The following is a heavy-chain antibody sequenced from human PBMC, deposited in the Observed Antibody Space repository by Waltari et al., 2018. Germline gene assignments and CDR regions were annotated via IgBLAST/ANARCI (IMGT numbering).Heavy chain of an antibody. D-gene: IGHD1-7*01. J-gene: IGHJ6*02. Sequence: QVQLQESGPGLVKPSETLSLTCPVSGGSISSYYWSWIRQPAGKGLEWIGRIYTSGSTNYNPSLKSRVTMSVDTSKNQFSLKLSSVTAADTAVYYCARGAELQRNYFYYYYGMDVWGQGTTVTVSS. CDR1: GGSISSYY. V-gene: IGHV4-4*07. CDR3: ARGAELQRNYFYYYYGMDV. CDR2: IYTSGST.